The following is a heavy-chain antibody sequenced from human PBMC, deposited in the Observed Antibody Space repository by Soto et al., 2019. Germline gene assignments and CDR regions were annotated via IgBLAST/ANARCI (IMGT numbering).Heavy chain of an antibody. J-gene: IGHJ3*02. CDR1: GGSFSGYY. V-gene: IGHV4-34*01. Sequence: SETLSLTCAVYGGSFSGYYWSWIRQPPGKGLEWIGEINHSGSTNYNPSLKSRVTISVDTSKNQFSLKLSSVTAADTAVYYCGRGRRIVRAFDIWGQGTMVTVSS. CDR3: GRGRRIVRAFDI. D-gene: IGHD1-26*01. CDR2: INHSGST.